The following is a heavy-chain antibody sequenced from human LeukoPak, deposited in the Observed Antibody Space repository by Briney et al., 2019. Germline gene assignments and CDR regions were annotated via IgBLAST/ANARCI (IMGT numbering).Heavy chain of an antibody. CDR2: IYSSGST. Sequence: KPSETLSLTCTVSGGSISSYYWSWIRQPAGKGLEWIGRIYSSGSTDYNPSLKSRVTMSIDTSKNHFSLKLSSVTAADTAVYYCARDTMTTITTKMNWFDPWGQGTLVTVSS. CDR1: GGSISSYY. V-gene: IGHV4-4*07. J-gene: IGHJ5*02. D-gene: IGHD4-11*01. CDR3: ARDTMTTITTKMNWFDP.